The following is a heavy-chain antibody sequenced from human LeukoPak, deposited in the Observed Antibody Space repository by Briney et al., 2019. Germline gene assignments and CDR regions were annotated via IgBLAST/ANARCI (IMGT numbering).Heavy chain of an antibody. V-gene: IGHV3-23*01. Sequence: GGSLRLSCAVSGITLSNYGMSWVRQAPGKGLEWVAGISDSGGRTNYADSVKGRFTISRDNSKDTLYLQMNSLRAEDTAVYFCAKRGVVIRVILVGFHKEAYYFDSWGQGALVTVSS. CDR2: ISDSGGRT. CDR3: AKRGVVIRVILVGFHKEAYYFDS. CDR1: GITLSNYG. D-gene: IGHD2-21*01. J-gene: IGHJ4*02.